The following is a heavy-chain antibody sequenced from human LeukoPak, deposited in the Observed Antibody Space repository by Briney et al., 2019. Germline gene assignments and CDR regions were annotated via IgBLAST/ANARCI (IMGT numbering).Heavy chain of an antibody. CDR3: AREEIVVVPHYFDY. J-gene: IGHJ4*02. D-gene: IGHD3-22*01. CDR1: GFTFSSYW. V-gene: IGHV3-7*01. CDR2: IKQDGSEK. Sequence: AGGSLRLSCAASGFTFSSYWMSWVRQAPGKGLEWVANIKQDGSEKYYVDSVKGRFTISRDNAKNSLYLQMNSLRAEDTAVYYCAREEIVVVPHYFDYWGQGTLVTVSS.